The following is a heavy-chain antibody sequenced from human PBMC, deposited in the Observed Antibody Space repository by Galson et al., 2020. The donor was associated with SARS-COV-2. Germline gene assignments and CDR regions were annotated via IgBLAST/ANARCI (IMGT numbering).Heavy chain of an antibody. Sequence: ASETLSLTCTVSGGSISSSSYYWGWIRQPPGKGLEWIGSIYYSGSTYYNPSLKSRVTISVDTSKNQFSLKLSSVTAADTAVYYCARIRDGYNWKSRWFDPWGQGTLVTVSS. CDR3: ARIRDGYNWKSRWFDP. V-gene: IGHV4-39*01. J-gene: IGHJ5*02. D-gene: IGHD1-1*01. CDR1: GGSISSSSYY. CDR2: IYYSGST.